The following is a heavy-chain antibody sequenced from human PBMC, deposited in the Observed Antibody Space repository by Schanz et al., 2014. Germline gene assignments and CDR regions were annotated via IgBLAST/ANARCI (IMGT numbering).Heavy chain of an antibody. J-gene: IGHJ3*01. Sequence: VQLEPSGAEVKKPGASVKVSCKASGGTFSSFGFNWVRQAPGQGLEWMGRIIPSLGLAKYEQKFQDKVTVLAHTSTTAAYMAVNSLASDDTAVYYCARVGGPEDVLDVWGKGTILTVSS. CDR1: GGTFSSFG. D-gene: IGHD6-25*01. CDR2: IIPSLGLA. V-gene: IGHV1-69*04. CDR3: ARVGGPEDVLDV.